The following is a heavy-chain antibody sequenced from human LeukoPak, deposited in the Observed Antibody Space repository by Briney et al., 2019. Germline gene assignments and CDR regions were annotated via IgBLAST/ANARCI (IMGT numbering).Heavy chain of an antibody. CDR1: GGSISSSNW. Sequence: SETLSLTCAVSGGSISSSNWWSWDRQPPGKGLEWIGEIYHSGSTNYNPSLKSRVTISVDKSKNQFSLKLSSVTAADTAVYYCAAEDSDCGGDCYYMDVWGKGTTVTVSS. D-gene: IGHD2-21*01. CDR3: AAEDSDCGGDCYYMDV. J-gene: IGHJ6*03. CDR2: IYHSGST. V-gene: IGHV4-4*02.